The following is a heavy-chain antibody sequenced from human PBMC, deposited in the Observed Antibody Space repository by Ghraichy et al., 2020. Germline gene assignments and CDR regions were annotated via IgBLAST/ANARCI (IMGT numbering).Heavy chain of an antibody. CDR2: ISSSSSYI. Sequence: GGSLRLSCATSGFTFSSYSMNWVRQAPGKGLEWVSSISSSSSYIYYADSMKGRFTISRDNAKNSLYLQMNSLRVEDTAVYYCAREGGRVPAHIDYWGQGTLVTVSS. J-gene: IGHJ4*02. D-gene: IGHD2-2*01. V-gene: IGHV3-21*01. CDR1: GFTFSSYS. CDR3: AREGGRVPAHIDY.